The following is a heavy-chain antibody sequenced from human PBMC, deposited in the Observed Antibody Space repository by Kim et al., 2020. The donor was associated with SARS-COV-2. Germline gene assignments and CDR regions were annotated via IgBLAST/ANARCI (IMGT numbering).Heavy chain of an antibody. V-gene: IGHV3-23*01. CDR3: AKVLGATRSSYYFDY. CDR1: GFTFSSYA. D-gene: IGHD1-26*01. J-gene: IGHJ4*02. CDR2: ISGSGGST. Sequence: GGSLRLSCAASGFTFSSYAMSWVRQAPGKGLEWVSAISGSGGSTYYADSVKGRFTISRDNSKNTLYLQMNSLRAEDTAVYYCAKVLGATRSSYYFDYWGQGTLVTVSS.